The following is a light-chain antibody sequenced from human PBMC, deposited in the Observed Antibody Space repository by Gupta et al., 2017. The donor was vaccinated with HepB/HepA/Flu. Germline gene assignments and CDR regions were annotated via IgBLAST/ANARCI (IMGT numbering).Light chain of an antibody. Sequence: DIRIAPSPSSVSAAVGDKVTLTCRARQDNSSWLAWYQQKPGKPPKLLIYAASSLQCGVPARFSGSGSGTDFTLTISSLQAEDVATYYCQQANSIPPTFGQGTRLEIK. CDR1: QDNSSW. J-gene: IGKJ5*01. CDR3: QQANSIPPT. V-gene: IGKV1-12*01. CDR2: AAS.